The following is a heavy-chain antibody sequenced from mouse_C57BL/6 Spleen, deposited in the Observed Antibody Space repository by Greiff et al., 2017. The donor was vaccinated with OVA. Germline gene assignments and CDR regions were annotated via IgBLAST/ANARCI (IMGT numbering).Heavy chain of an antibody. CDR3: VRHDYSNFYFDY. Sequence: EVMLVDSGGGLVQPKGSLKLSCAASGFSFNTYAMNWVRQAPGKGLEWVARIRSKSNNYATYYADSVKDRFTISRDDSESMLYLQMNNLKTEDTAMYYCVRHDYSNFYFDYWGQGTTLTVSS. V-gene: IGHV10-1*01. CDR2: IRSKSNNYAT. J-gene: IGHJ2*01. CDR1: GFSFNTYA. D-gene: IGHD2-5*01.